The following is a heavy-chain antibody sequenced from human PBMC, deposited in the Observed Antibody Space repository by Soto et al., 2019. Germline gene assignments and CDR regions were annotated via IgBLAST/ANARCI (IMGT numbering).Heavy chain of an antibody. J-gene: IGHJ5*02. CDR2: ISVSVGST. CDR1: GFTFSSYA. Sequence: EVQLLESGGGLVQPGGSLRLSCAASGFTFSSYAMSWVRQAPGKGLDWVSAISVSVGSTYYADSVKGRFNIPRDNSKNTLYLQMNSLRAEDTAVYYCAKVERAVAGIIAWGQGTLVTVSS. CDR3: AKVERAVAGIIA. V-gene: IGHV3-23*01. D-gene: IGHD6-19*01.